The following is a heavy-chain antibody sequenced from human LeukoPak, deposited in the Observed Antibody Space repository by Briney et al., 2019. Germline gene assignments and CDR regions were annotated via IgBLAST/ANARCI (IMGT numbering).Heavy chain of an antibody. CDR3: ARSDLGYCSSTSCYASEGYYYYGMDV. CDR1: GGTFSSYA. CDR2: IIPIFGTA. D-gene: IGHD2-2*01. Sequence: GSSVKVSCKASGGTFSSYAISWVRQAPGQGLEWMGGIIPIFGTANYAQKFQGRVTITADESTSTAYMELSSLRSEDTAAYYCARSDLGYCSSTSCYASEGYYYYGMDVWGKGTTVTVSS. J-gene: IGHJ6*04. V-gene: IGHV1-69*01.